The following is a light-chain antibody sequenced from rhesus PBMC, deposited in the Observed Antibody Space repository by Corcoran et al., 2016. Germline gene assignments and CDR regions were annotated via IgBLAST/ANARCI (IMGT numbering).Light chain of an antibody. CDR1: QSISSW. Sequence: DIQMTQSQSSLFSSVGDTVTITRRASQSISSWLDWFQQKPGTAPKLLIYTSSNLQSGVPSRFSGSGCGTDVTLAIISLRPEDFAIYYCLQYSRRPCSFGRGTKVEIK. V-gene: IGKV1-22*01. CDR2: TSS. CDR3: LQYSRRPCS. J-gene: IGKJ2*01.